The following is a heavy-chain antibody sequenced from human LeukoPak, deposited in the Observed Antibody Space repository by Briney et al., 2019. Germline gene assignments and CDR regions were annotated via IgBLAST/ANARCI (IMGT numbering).Heavy chain of an antibody. D-gene: IGHD3-3*01. Sequence: PSETLSLTCTVSGGSISSYYWSWIRQPPGKGLEWIGYIYYGGSTNYNPSLKSRVTISVDTSKNQFSLKLSSVTAADTAVYYCARDSKRATDYDFWSSPYAFDIWGQGTMVTVSS. CDR1: GGSISSYY. CDR2: IYYGGST. V-gene: IGHV4-59*12. CDR3: ARDSKRATDYDFWSSPYAFDI. J-gene: IGHJ3*02.